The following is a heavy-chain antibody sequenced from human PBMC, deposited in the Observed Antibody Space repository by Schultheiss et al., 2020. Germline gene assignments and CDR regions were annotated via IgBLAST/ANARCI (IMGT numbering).Heavy chain of an antibody. V-gene: IGHV3-33*08. CDR2: IWYDGSNK. J-gene: IGHJ4*02. Sequence: GGSLRLSCAASGFTFDDYAMHWVRQAPGKGLEWVAVIWYDGSNKYYADSVKGRFTISRDNAKNTLYLQMNSLRAEDTAVYYCARGSSGWFFDYWGQGTLVTVYS. CDR3: ARGSSGWFFDY. CDR1: GFTFDDYA. D-gene: IGHD6-19*01.